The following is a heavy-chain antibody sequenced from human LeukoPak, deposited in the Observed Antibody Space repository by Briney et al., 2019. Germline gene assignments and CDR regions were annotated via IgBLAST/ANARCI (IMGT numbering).Heavy chain of an antibody. CDR1: GYTFTSYG. V-gene: IGHV1-18*01. CDR3: ARGGPLYCSGGSCYSRPYYYYGMDV. J-gene: IGHJ6*02. CDR2: ISAYNGNT. Sequence: ASVKVSCKASGYTFTSYGISWVRQAPGQGLEWMGWISAYNGNTKYSQKFQGRVTITRDTSASTAYMELSSLRSEDTAVYYCARGGPLYCSGGSCYSRPYYYYGMDVWGQGTTVTVSS. D-gene: IGHD2-15*01.